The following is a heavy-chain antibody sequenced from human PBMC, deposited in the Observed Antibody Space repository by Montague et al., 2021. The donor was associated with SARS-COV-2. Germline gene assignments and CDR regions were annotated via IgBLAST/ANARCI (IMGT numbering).Heavy chain of an antibody. J-gene: IGHJ4*02. CDR1: GGSISSSSYY. CDR2: IYYSGST. D-gene: IGHD2-8*01. CDR3: ATITLGYCTNGVCQPPDY. Sequence: SETLSLTCTVSGGSISSSSYYWGWIRQPPGKGLEWIGSIYYSGSTYYNPSLKSRVTISVDTSKNQFSLKRSSVTAADTAVYYCATITLGYCTNGVCQPPDYWGQGTLVTVSS. V-gene: IGHV4-39*01.